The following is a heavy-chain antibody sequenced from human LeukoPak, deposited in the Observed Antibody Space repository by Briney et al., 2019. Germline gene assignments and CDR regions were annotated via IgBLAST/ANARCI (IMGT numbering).Heavy chain of an antibody. V-gene: IGHV3-30*02. D-gene: IGHD6-19*01. CDR1: GFIFTDYG. CDR2: IRYDGSDK. CDR3: AKEGGGDSSGWYYFDY. J-gene: IGHJ4*02. Sequence: PGGSLRLSCAASGFIFTDYGMHWVRQAPGKGLEWLTFIRYDGSDKYYADSVKGRFTISRDNSKNTLYLQMNSLRAEDTAVYYCAKEGGGDSSGWYYFDYWGQGTLVTVSS.